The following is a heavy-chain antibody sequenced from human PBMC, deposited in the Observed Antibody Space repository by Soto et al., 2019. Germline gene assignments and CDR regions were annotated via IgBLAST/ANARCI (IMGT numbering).Heavy chain of an antibody. V-gene: IGHV4-59*12. CDR2: INHSGST. Sequence: QVQLQESGPGLVKPSETLSLTCTVSGGSISSYYWSWIRQPPGKGLEWIGEINHSGSTNYNPSLKSRVTISVDTSKHQFSLKLSSVTAADTAVYYCARGPIRGYSYGTYRYYYYGMDVWGQGTTVTVSS. J-gene: IGHJ6*02. D-gene: IGHD5-18*01. CDR1: GGSISSYY. CDR3: ARGPIRGYSYGTYRYYYYGMDV.